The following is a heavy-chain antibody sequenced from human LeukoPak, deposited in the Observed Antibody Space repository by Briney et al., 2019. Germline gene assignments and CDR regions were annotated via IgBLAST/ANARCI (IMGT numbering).Heavy chain of an antibody. D-gene: IGHD3-10*01. Sequence: GGSLRLSCAASGFTFSSYAMSWVRQAPGKGLEWVSAISGSGGGTYYADSVKGRFTISRDNSKNTLYLQMNSLRAEDTAVYYCAKVRRGVARRHTKYYFDYWGQGTLVTVSS. J-gene: IGHJ4*02. CDR2: ISGSGGGT. V-gene: IGHV3-23*01. CDR3: AKVRRGVARRHTKYYFDY. CDR1: GFTFSSYA.